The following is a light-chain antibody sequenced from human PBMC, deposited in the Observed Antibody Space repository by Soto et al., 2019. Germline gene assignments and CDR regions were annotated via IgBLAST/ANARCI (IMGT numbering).Light chain of an antibody. J-gene: IGLJ2*01. V-gene: IGLV2-14*01. CDR2: DVN. CDR1: SSDVGAYNY. CDR3: TSWTTSTTMK. Sequence: QSALTQPASVSGSPGQSITISCTGTSSDVGAYNYVSWYQQHPGKAPKLMIYDVNIRPSGGSNRFSGSKSGNTASLTISGLQAEDEADYYCTSWTTSTTMKFGGGTKLTVL.